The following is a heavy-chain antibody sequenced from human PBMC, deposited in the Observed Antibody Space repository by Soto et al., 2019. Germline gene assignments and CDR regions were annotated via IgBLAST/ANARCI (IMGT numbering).Heavy chain of an antibody. V-gene: IGHV4-34*01. CDR3: ASVGDYDFWSGYYTKYYYYGMDV. CDR2: INHSGST. J-gene: IGHJ6*02. CDR1: GGSFSGYY. D-gene: IGHD3-3*01. Sequence: PSATLSITGAVYGGSFSGYYWSWIRQPPGKGLEWIGEINHSGSTNYNPSLKIRVTISVDTSKNQFSLKLSSVTAADTAVYYCASVGDYDFWSGYYTKYYYYGMDVWGQGTTVTVSS.